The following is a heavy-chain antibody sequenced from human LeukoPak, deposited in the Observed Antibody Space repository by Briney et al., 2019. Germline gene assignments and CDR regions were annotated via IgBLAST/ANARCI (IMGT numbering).Heavy chain of an antibody. CDR2: INSDGSSI. V-gene: IGHV3-74*01. CDR3: ARRAYSRSYFYFDY. J-gene: IGHJ4*02. Sequence: GGSLRLSCAASGPTISSYWMHWVRQAPGEGLVWVSRINSDGSSISYADAARGRFTISTDNAKNTLYLQMNSLRAEDTAVYYCARRAYSRSYFYFDYWGQETLVTVSS. D-gene: IGHD1-26*01. CDR1: GPTISSYW.